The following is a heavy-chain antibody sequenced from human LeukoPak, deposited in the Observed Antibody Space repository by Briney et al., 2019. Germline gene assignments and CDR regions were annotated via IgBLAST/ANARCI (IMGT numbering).Heavy chain of an antibody. CDR3: ARGDYGDYL. V-gene: IGHV3-48*01. Sequence: GGSLRLSCAASGFTFSSYSMDWVRQAPGKGLEWVSYISSSSSTIYYADSVKGRFTISRDNAKNSLYLQINSLGSKETAVYYCARGDYGDYLWGQGTMVTVSS. CDR2: ISSSSSTI. CDR1: GFTFSSYS. J-gene: IGHJ3*01. D-gene: IGHD4-17*01.